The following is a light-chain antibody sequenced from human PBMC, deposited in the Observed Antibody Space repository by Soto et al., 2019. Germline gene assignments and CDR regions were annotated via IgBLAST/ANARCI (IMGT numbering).Light chain of an antibody. J-gene: IGKJ1*01. CDR3: QQYNSYSWT. CDR2: DAS. CDR1: QNINNY. Sequence: DIQINQSPSSLSASIGDRVTLHCRASQNINNYLHWYQLKPGKAPKLLIYDASSLESGVPSRFSGSGSGTEFTLTISSLQPDDFATYYCQQYNSYSWTFGQGTKVDIK. V-gene: IGKV1-5*01.